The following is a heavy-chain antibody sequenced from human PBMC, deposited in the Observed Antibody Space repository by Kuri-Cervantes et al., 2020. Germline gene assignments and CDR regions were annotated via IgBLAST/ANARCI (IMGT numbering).Heavy chain of an antibody. CDR1: GFTFDDYG. J-gene: IGHJ6*02. D-gene: IGHD3-10*01. CDR2: INWNGGST. V-gene: IGHV3-20*04. CDR3: ARDSGVWFGDYYYGMDV. Sequence: GESLKISCAASGFTFDDYGMSWVRQAPGKGLEWVSGINWNGGSTGYADSVKGRFTISRDNAKNSLYLQMNSLRAEDTAVYYCARDSGVWFGDYYYGMDVWGQGTTVTVSS.